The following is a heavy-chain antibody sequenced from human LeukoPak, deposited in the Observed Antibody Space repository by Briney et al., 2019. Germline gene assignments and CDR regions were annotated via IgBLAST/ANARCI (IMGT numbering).Heavy chain of an antibody. CDR3: ARHRCSGGGDCYDFVLNY. CDR2: INHSGST. J-gene: IGHJ4*02. CDR1: GGSFSGYY. Sequence: SETLSLTCAVYGGSFSGYYWSWIRQPPGKGLEWIGEINHSGSTYYNPSLKSRVTISVDTSKNQFSLKLSSVTAADTAVYYCARHRCSGGGDCYDFVLNYWGQGTLVTVSS. D-gene: IGHD2-21*02. V-gene: IGHV4-34*01.